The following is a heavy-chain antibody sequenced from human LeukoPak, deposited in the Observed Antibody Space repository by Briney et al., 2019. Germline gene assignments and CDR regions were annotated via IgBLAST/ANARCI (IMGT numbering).Heavy chain of an antibody. CDR1: GGTFSSYA. CDR2: IIPIFGTA. Sequence: SVKVSYNASGGTFSSYAISWLRQAPGQGLEWMGGIIPIFGTASYAQKFQGRVTITADKSTSTAYMELSSLRSEDTAVYYCARFSSGIFDYWGRGTLVTVSS. V-gene: IGHV1-69*06. CDR3: ARFSSGIFDY. J-gene: IGHJ4*02.